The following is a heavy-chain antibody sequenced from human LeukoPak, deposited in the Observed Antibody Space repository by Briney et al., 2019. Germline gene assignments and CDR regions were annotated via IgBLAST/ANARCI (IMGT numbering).Heavy chain of an antibody. CDR3: ARAWGYYDSSGYQVNYFDY. CDR2: IYYSGST. Sequence: SETLSLTCTVSGGSISSSSYYWGWIRQPPGKGLEWIGSIYYSGSTYYNPSLKSRVTISVDTSKNQFSLKLSSVTAADTAVYYCARAWGYYDSSGYQVNYFDYWGQGTLVTVSS. V-gene: IGHV4-39*01. D-gene: IGHD3-22*01. J-gene: IGHJ4*02. CDR1: GGSISSSSYY.